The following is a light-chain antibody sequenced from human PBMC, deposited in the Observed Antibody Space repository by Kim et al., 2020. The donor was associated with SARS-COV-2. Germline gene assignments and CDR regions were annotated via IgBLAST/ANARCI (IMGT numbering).Light chain of an antibody. V-gene: IGKV1-6*01. CDR1: QYIIHY. CDR2: AAS. Sequence: SASIGDSLPITCRASQYIIHYLVWYPQKPGQAPALLLYAASSLQSGVPSRFAGSVSGTDFTLTISSLQPEDFATYSCLQDYNSPYTFGQGTKLEI. CDR3: LQDYNSPYT. J-gene: IGKJ2*01.